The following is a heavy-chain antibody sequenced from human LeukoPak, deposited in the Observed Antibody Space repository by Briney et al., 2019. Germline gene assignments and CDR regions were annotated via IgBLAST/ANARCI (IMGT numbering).Heavy chain of an antibody. CDR3: ARALAAAGPTSADY. J-gene: IGHJ4*02. D-gene: IGHD6-13*01. V-gene: IGHV1-2*02. CDR2: INPNSGGT. CDR1: GYTFTGYY. Sequence: ASVKVSCKASGYTFTGYYMHWVRQAPGQGLEWMGWINPNSGGTNYAQKFQGRVTMTRDTSISTAYMELSRLRSDDTAVYYCARALAAAGPTSADYWGQGTLVTVSS.